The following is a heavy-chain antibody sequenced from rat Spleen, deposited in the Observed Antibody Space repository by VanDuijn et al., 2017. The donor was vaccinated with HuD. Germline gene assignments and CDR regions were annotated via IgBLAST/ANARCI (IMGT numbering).Heavy chain of an antibody. CDR3: ARQDKYVGFAY. V-gene: IGHV5-7*01. D-gene: IGHD4-1*01. J-gene: IGHJ3*01. CDR1: GFTFSDYN. Sequence: EVQLVESGGGLVQPGRSLKLSCAASGFTFSDYNMAWVRQAPKKGLEWVATISYDGSITYYRDSVKGRFTISRDNARSTLYLQMDSLRSEDTATDYCARQDKYVGFAYWGQGTLVTVSS. CDR2: ISYDGSIT.